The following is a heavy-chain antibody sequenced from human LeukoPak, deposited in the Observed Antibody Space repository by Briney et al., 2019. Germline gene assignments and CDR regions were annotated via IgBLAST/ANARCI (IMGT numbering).Heavy chain of an antibody. CDR3: ARDYGDYYFDY. CDR2: IYNSGST. Sequence: SETLSLTCTVSGGSISSYYWSWIRQPPGKGLEWIGYIYNSGSTNYNPSLKSRVTISVGTSKNQFSLKLSSVTAADTAVYYCARDYGDYYFDYWGQGTLVTVSS. J-gene: IGHJ4*02. D-gene: IGHD4-17*01. CDR1: GGSISSYY. V-gene: IGHV4-59*01.